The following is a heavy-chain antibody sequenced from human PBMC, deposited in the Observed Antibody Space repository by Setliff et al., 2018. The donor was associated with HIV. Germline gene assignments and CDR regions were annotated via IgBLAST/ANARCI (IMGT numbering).Heavy chain of an antibody. J-gene: IGHJ4*02. D-gene: IGHD6-13*01. V-gene: IGHV3-74*01. Sequence: PGGSLRLSCAASGFIFSNYWTHWVRQAPGKGLVWVSRINTDGSTIDYVDSVKGRFTISRDNAKNSLYLQMNSLRAEDTAVYYCARDSSSWRTVVILNYWGQGTLVTVSS. CDR1: GFIFSNYW. CDR3: ARDSSSWRTVVILNY. CDR2: INTDGSTI.